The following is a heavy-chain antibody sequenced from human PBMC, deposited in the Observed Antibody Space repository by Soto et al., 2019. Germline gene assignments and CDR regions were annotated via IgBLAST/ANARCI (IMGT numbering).Heavy chain of an antibody. Sequence: SETLSLTCTVSGASTSSTTYYWGWIRQPPGKGLEWIGTVSYSGSTYYDPSLKSRVTISVDTSKNQFSLKLSSATAADTAVYYCARSSSSSPAAFYFHYYMDVWGKGTTVTVSS. V-gene: IGHV4-39*01. CDR2: VSYSGST. CDR1: GASTSSTTYY. CDR3: ARSSSSSPAAFYFHYYMDV. D-gene: IGHD6-6*01. J-gene: IGHJ6*03.